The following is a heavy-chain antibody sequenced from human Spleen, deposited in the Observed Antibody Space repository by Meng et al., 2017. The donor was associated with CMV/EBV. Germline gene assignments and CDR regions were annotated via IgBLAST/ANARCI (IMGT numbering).Heavy chain of an antibody. D-gene: IGHD1-26*01. Sequence: ASVKVSCKASGYTFTGYYMHWVRQAPGQGLEWMGWINPNSGGTNYAQKFQGRVTMTRDTSISTAYMELSRLRSDDTAVYYCARGSGPEWELMYYFDYWGQGTLVTVSS. CDR2: INPNSGGT. CDR3: ARGSGPEWELMYYFDY. V-gene: IGHV1-2*02. J-gene: IGHJ4*02. CDR1: GYTFTGYY.